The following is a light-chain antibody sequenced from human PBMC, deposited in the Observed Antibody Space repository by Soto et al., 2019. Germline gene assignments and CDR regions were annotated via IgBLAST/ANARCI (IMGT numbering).Light chain of an antibody. V-gene: IGKV3-15*01. CDR2: SSS. CDR3: QQYNNWPRT. J-gene: IGKJ1*01. CDR1: QSVTSN. Sequence: IVVTQSPAALSESPGDRATLSCRASQSVTSNLAWYQHKPGQAPRLLIYSSSTRAAGIPARFGGSGSGTEFTFSISSLQSEDFAVYYCQQYNNWPRTFGQGTKVDIK.